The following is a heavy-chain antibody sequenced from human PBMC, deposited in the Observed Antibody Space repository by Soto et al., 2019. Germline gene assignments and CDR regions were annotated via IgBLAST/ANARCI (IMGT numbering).Heavy chain of an antibody. CDR1: GGTFSSYA. Sequence: QVQLVQSGAEVKKPGSSVKVSCKASGGTFSSYAISWVRQAPGQGLEWMGGIIPIFGTANYAQKFQGRVTITADESTSTAYMELSSLRSEDTAVYYCAGGDYASTKEGAEIYVQHWGQGTLVTVSS. CDR2: IIPIFGTA. CDR3: AGGDYASTKEGAEIYVQH. J-gene: IGHJ1*01. D-gene: IGHD3-22*01. V-gene: IGHV1-69*12.